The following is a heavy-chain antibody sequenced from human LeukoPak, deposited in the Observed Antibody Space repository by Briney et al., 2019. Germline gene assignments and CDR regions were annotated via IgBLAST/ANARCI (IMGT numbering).Heavy chain of an antibody. CDR1: GFTFSSYA. V-gene: IGHV3-23*01. Sequence: GGSLRLSCAASGFTFSSYAMSWVRQAPGKGLEWVSAISGSGGSTYYADSVKGRFTVSRDNSKNTLYLQMNSLRAEDTAVYYCAKSTARRSWAFDIWGQGTMVTVSS. J-gene: IGHJ3*02. CDR3: AKSTARRSWAFDI. CDR2: ISGSGGST.